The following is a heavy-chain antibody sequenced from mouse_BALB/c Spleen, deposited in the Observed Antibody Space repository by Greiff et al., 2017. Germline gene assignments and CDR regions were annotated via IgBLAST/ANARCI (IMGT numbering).Heavy chain of an antibody. D-gene: IGHD1-1*01. Sequence: QVQLKESGPELVRPGVSVKISCKGSGYTFTDYAMHWVKQSHAKSLEWIGVISTYYGNTNYNQKFKGKATMTVDKSSSTAYMELARLTSEDSAIYYCARRTTVVEDAMDYWGQGTSVTVSS. CDR1: GYTFTDYA. CDR2: ISTYYGNT. V-gene: IGHV1-67*01. J-gene: IGHJ4*01. CDR3: ARRTTVVEDAMDY.